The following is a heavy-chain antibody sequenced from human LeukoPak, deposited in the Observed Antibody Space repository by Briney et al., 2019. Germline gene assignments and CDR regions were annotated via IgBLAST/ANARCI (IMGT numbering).Heavy chain of an antibody. CDR2: MNSNSGNT. CDR3: ARDPLGYGGSGYYTGMLDY. Sequence: ASVRVSCKASGYTFSKYDINWVRQATGQGLEWMGWMNSNSGNTGYAQSFQGRVTFTRDTSINTAYMELSSLRSDDTAVYYCARDPLGYGGSGYYTGMLDYWGQGTLVTVSS. J-gene: IGHJ4*02. V-gene: IGHV1-8*03. CDR1: GYTFSKYD. D-gene: IGHD3-3*01.